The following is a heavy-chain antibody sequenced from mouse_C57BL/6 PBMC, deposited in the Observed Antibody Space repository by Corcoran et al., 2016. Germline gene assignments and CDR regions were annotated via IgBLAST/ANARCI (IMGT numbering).Heavy chain of an antibody. CDR2: INPNNGGT. CDR1: GYTFTDYN. J-gene: IGHJ3*01. Sequence: EVQLQQSGPELVKPGASVKIPCKASGYTFTDYNMDWVKQSHGKSLEWIGDINPNNGGTIYNQKFKGKATLTVDKSSSTAYMELRSLTSEDTAVYYCARSGDYDLFWFAYWGQGTLVTVSA. V-gene: IGHV1-18*01. D-gene: IGHD2-4*01. CDR3: ARSGDYDLFWFAY.